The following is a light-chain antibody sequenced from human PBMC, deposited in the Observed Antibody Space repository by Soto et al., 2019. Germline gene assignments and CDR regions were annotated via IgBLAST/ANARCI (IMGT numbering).Light chain of an antibody. V-gene: IGKV1-5*01. Sequence: DIQMTQSPSTLSASVGDRVAITCRASQSISSWLAWYQQKPGRAPKLLIYDASTLEGGVPSRFSGSGSGTEFTLTISSLQPDDFATYYCQQYNNYSWTFGQGTKVDI. CDR1: QSISSW. CDR3: QQYNNYSWT. CDR2: DAS. J-gene: IGKJ1*01.